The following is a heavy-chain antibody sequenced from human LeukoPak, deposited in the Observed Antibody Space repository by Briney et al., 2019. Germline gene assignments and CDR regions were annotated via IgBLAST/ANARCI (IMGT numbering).Heavy chain of an antibody. CDR3: AKGPVSAIVGATTLDY. V-gene: IGHV3-23*01. Sequence: ETLSLTCAVYGGSFSGYYWNWVRQAPGKGLEWVSLISGSTGSTYYADSVKGRFSISRDNSKNTVYLQMNSLRVEDTAVYYCAKGPVSAIVGATTLDYWGQGTLVTVSS. CDR2: ISGSTGST. J-gene: IGHJ4*02. D-gene: IGHD1-26*01. CDR1: GGSFSGYY.